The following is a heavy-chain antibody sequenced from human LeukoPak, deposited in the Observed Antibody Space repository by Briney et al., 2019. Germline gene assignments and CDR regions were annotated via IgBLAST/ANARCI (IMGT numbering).Heavy chain of an antibody. D-gene: IGHD2/OR15-2a*01. Sequence: PGGSLRLSCAASGFTFSDSAMNWVRQAPGKGLEWLSLINFSGGNTYYADSMKGRFTISRDNSKDTLYLQMNSLRAEDTAIYYCARDIELSTWGLGTMVTVSS. CDR2: INFSGGNT. J-gene: IGHJ3*01. CDR1: GFTFSDSA. V-gene: IGHV3-23*01. CDR3: ARDIELST.